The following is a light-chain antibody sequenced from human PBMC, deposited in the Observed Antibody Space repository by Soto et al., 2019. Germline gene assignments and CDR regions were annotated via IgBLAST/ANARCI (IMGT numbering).Light chain of an antibody. CDR2: DAS. Sequence: DIQLTQSPSTLSASVGDRVSITCRASQCISTWLAWYQQKPGKAPKLLIFDASSLESRVSSRFSGRGSGTQFTLTISSLQPDDFATYYCQQYSTYPLTFGQGAKVEFK. J-gene: IGKJ1*01. V-gene: IGKV1-5*01. CDR3: QQYSTYPLT. CDR1: QCISTW.